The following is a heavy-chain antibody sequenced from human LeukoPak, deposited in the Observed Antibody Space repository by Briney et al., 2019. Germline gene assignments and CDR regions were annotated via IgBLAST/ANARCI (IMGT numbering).Heavy chain of an antibody. J-gene: IGHJ4*02. CDR3: VSRYCSGGTCSFDS. V-gene: IGHV4-59*08. CDR2: IYYSGST. CDR1: GCSISSYY. Sequence: PSETLSLTCTVSGCSISSYYWSWIRHPPGHGLEWIGYIYYSGSTNYNPSLQSRVTFSVDTSKNQFFVNLSSVTAADTAVYYCVSRYCSGGTCSFDSWGQGILVAVSS. D-gene: IGHD2-15*01.